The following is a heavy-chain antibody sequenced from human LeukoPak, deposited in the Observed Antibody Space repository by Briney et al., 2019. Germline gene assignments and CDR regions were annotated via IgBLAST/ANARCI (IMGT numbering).Heavy chain of an antibody. D-gene: IGHD5-12*01. V-gene: IGHV4-38-2*02. J-gene: IGHJ3*01. CDR3: ARQVATKGEWAFDV. CDR1: GYFSTSYY. CDR2: IRHDGHT. Sequence: SETLSLTCTVSGYFSTSYYWGWIRQPPGKGLEWIASIRHDGHTYYNASLKSQVTISVDMSRNQFYLRLDSLTAADTAVYYCARQVATKGEWAFDVWGQGTMVTVSS.